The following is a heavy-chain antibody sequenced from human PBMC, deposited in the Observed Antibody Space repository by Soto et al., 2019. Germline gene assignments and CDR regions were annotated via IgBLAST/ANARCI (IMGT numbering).Heavy chain of an antibody. J-gene: IGHJ4*02. CDR1: SGPIGSGGYH. Sequence: ILSLPSSVSSGPIGSGGYHRNCTRQPPGKGLEWLGYIYHSGGTYSSPSLRSRVTISVDTSKNQFSLKLSSVTAADTAVYYCARDRGGYGVYDYWGQGTLVTVSS. D-gene: IGHD5-12*01. CDR2: IYHSGGT. V-gene: IGHV4-31*03. CDR3: ARDRGGYGVYDY.